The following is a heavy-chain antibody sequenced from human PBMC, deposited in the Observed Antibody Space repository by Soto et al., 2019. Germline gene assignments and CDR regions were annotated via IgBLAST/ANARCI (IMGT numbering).Heavy chain of an antibody. D-gene: IGHD3-16*02. J-gene: IGHJ6*02. V-gene: IGHV3-33*01. CDR1: GFTFSSYG. CDR2: IWYDGSNK. CDR3: ARGDGVGTYYDYVWGSYRTPYGMDV. Sequence: PGGSLRLSCAASGFTFSSYGMHWVRQAPGKGLEWVAVIWYDGSNKYYADSVKGRFTISRDNSKNTLYLQMNSLRAEDTAVYYCARGDGVGTYYDYVWGSYRTPYGMDVWGQGTTVTVSS.